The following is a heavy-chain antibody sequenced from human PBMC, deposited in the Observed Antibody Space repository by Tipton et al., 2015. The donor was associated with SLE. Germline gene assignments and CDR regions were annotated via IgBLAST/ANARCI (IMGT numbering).Heavy chain of an antibody. V-gene: IGHV3-33*01. D-gene: IGHD4-11*01. J-gene: IGHJ4*02. Sequence: SLRLSCAASGFTFSTYGMHWVRQAPGKGLEWVAVIWYDGSNKYYADSVKGRFTISRDNSKNTLYLQMNSLRAEDTAVYYCARNLYSNYDFFDYWGQGTLVTVSS. CDR3: ARNLYSNYDFFDY. CDR2: IWYDGSNK. CDR1: GFTFSTYG.